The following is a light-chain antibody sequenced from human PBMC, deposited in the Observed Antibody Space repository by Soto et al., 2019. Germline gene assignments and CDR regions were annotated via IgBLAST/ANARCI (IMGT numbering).Light chain of an antibody. V-gene: IGKV3-20*01. CDR1: QSVSSSY. J-gene: IGKJ3*01. CDR3: QQYGSSSQFT. Sequence: EIVLTQSPGTLSLSPGERATLSCRASQSVSSSYLAWYQQKPGQAPRLLIYGASSRATGIPDRFSDSGSGIDFTITISRLEPEDFSVYYCQQYGSSSQFTFRPGPEVDIK. CDR2: GAS.